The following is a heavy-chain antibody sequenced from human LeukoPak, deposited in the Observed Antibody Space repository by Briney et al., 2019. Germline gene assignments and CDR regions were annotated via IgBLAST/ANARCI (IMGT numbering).Heavy chain of an antibody. CDR3: ARRTSTLTIFGVIIEEYYFDY. J-gene: IGHJ4*02. V-gene: IGHV4-39*01. Sequence: SETLSLTCAVYGGSFSGYYWGWIRQPPGKGLEWIGSIYYSGSTYYNPSLKSRVTISVDTSKNQFSLKLSSVTAADTAVYYCARRTSTLTIFGVIIEEYYFDYWGQGTLVTVSS. CDR1: GGSFSGYY. D-gene: IGHD3-3*01. CDR2: IYYSGST.